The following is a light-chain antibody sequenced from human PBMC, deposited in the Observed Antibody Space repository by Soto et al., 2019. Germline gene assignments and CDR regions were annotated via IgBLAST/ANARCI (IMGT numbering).Light chain of an antibody. CDR1: SSDVGDYNY. CDR2: DVS. CDR3: CSYTSSGTPYV. J-gene: IGLJ1*01. Sequence: QSALTQPASVSGSPGQSITISCTGSSSDVGDYNYVAWYQQHPDKAPKLMIFDVSSRPSGVSNRFSGSKSGSTASLTISGLQAEDEADYFCCSYTSSGTPYVFGTGTKVTVL. V-gene: IGLV2-14*01.